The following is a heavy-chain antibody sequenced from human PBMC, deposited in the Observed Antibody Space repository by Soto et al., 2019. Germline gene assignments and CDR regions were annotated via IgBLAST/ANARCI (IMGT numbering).Heavy chain of an antibody. D-gene: IGHD2-21*02. J-gene: IGHJ5*02. V-gene: IGHV1-18*04. Sequence: GAGVTVSRLASGYTFTGYYMHRVRQTPGQGLQWMGWVNIYRGTTNYAQKFQDRVTMTTDTSTSTACLELRSMRSYDTAVYYCERHPSDFWFDPWRQGTLVTVSS. CDR3: ERHPSDFWFDP. CDR2: VNIYRGTT. CDR1: GYTFTGYY.